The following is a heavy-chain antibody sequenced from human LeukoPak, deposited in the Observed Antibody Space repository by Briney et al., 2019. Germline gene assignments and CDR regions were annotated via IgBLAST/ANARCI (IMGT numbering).Heavy chain of an antibody. CDR3: ARDIVVVPVAKPPV. V-gene: IGHV1-2*04. CDR1: GYTFTGYY. Sequence: ASVKVSCKASGYTFTGYYMHWVRQAPGQGLEWMGWINPNSGGTNYAQKFQGWVTMTRDTSISTAYMELSSLRSEDTAVYYCARDIVVVPVAKPPVWGQGTMVTVSS. CDR2: INPNSGGT. D-gene: IGHD2-2*02. J-gene: IGHJ3*01.